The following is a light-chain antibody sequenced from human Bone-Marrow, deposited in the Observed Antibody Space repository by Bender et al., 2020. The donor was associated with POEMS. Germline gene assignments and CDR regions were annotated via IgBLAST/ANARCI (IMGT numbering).Light chain of an antibody. CDR2: EDN. CDR3: QSYDSAIYVV. Sequence: NFMLTQPHSVSESPGKTVTISCTGSSGSIASNYVQWYQQRPGRAPTILIYEDNKRPPGVPDRFSGSIDSSSNSASLIISGLKTEDEADYYCQSYDSAIYVVFGGGTKVTVL. J-gene: IGLJ2*01. V-gene: IGLV6-57*02. CDR1: SGSIASNY.